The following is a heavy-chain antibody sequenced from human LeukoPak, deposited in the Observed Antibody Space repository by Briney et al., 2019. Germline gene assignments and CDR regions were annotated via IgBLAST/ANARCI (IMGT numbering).Heavy chain of an antibody. CDR3: ARGLGVVVPAAIPGVRDYYYMDV. CDR1: GGSTSSYY. V-gene: IGHV4-4*07. D-gene: IGHD2-2*02. J-gene: IGHJ6*03. Sequence: SETLSLTCTVSGGSTSSYYWSWIRQPAGKGLEWIGRIYTSGSTNYNPSLKSRVTMSVDTSKNQFSLKLSSVTAADTAVYYCARGLGVVVPAAIPGVRDYYYMDVWGKGTTVTVSS. CDR2: IYTSGST.